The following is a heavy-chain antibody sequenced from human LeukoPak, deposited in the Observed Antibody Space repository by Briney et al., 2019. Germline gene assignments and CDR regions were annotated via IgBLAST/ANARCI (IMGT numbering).Heavy chain of an antibody. CDR1: GFTFGDYA. D-gene: IGHD3-10*01. J-gene: IGHJ6*04. CDR2: IRSKAYGGTA. Sequence: GRSLRLSCTASGFTFGDYAMSWVRQAPGKGLEWVGFIRSKAYGGTAEYAASVKGRFTISRDDSKSTAYLQMNSLKTEDTAVYYCTRAGMVRGVSYYYYGMDVWGKGTTVTVSS. V-gene: IGHV3-49*04. CDR3: TRAGMVRGVSYYYYGMDV.